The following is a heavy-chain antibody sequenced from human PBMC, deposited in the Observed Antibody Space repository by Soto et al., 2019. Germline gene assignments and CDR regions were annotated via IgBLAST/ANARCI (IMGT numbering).Heavy chain of an antibody. Sequence: QVQLVESGGGVVQPGRSLRLSCAASGFTFSSYAMHWVRQAPGKGLEWVAVISYDGSNKYYADSVKGRFTISRDNSKNTLYLQMNSLRAEDTAVYYCARDIKVRGYSSSWYLDYWGQGTLVTVSS. CDR3: ARDIKVRGYSSSWYLDY. J-gene: IGHJ4*02. D-gene: IGHD6-13*01. CDR2: ISYDGSNK. CDR1: GFTFSSYA. V-gene: IGHV3-30-3*01.